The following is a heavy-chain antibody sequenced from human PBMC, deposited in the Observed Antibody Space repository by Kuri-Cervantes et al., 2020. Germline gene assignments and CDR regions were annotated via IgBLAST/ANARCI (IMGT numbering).Heavy chain of an antibody. CDR2: ISSSSSYI. CDR1: GFTFSSYA. V-gene: IGHV3-21*03. Sequence: GGSLRLSCAASGFTFSSYAMNWVRQAPGKGLEWVSSISSSSSYIYYADSVKGRFTISRDNAKNSLYLQMNSLRAEDTAVYYCARDLSAYCSSTSCHLGYWGQGTLVTVSS. J-gene: IGHJ4*02. CDR3: ARDLSAYCSSTSCHLGY. D-gene: IGHD2-2*01.